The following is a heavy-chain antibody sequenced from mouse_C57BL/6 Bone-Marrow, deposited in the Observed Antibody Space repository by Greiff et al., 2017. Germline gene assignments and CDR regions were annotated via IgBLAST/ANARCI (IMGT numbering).Heavy chain of an antibody. Sequence: EVQRVESGGDLVKPGGSLKLSCAASGFTFSSYGMSWVRQTPDKRLEWVATISSGGSYTYYPDSVKGRFTISRDNAKTTLYLQMSSLKSEDTAMYYCARRDDYAWFAYWGQGTLVTVSA. V-gene: IGHV5-6*01. CDR2: ISSGGSYT. CDR1: GFTFSSYG. J-gene: IGHJ3*01. D-gene: IGHD2-4*01. CDR3: ARRDDYAWFAY.